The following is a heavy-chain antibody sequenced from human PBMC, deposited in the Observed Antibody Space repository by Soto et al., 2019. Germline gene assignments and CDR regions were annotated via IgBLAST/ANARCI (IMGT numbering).Heavy chain of an antibody. CDR2: IIPIFGTA. CDR1: GCPLISYA. V-gene: IGHV1-69*06. D-gene: IGHD3-22*01. CDR3: ARWELYDSPGYSPGPEGAFDI. Sequence: SVKVACKASGCPLISYAISWVRQAPGQGLEWMGGIIPIFGTANYAQKFQGRVAITADKSTSTAYMELSSLRSEDTAVYYCARWELYDSPGYSPGPEGAFDICGQRTMVTVSS. J-gene: IGHJ3*02.